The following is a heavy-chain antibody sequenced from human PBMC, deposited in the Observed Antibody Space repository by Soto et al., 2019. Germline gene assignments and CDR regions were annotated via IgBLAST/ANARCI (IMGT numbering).Heavy chain of an antibody. CDR2: IIPIFGTT. D-gene: IGHD6-19*01. J-gene: IGHJ5*02. Sequence: QVQLVQSGAEVKKPGSSVKVSCKASGVTFSSYGISWVRQAPGQGLEFMGGIIPIFGTTNYAHKFRGRVTFTAYESTTTTYMELTSLRSEDTAVYYCARASGRGWYNWFDPWGQGTLVTVSS. CDR3: ARASGRGWYNWFDP. CDR1: GVTFSSYG. V-gene: IGHV1-69*01.